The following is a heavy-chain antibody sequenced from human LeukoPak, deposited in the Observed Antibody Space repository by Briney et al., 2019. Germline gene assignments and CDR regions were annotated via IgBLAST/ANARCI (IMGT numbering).Heavy chain of an antibody. V-gene: IGHV3-7*01. CDR1: GFTFSSYW. CDR2: IKQDGSEK. J-gene: IGHJ4*02. CDR3: ARRPISTHCSSTSCYTTYYFDY. D-gene: IGHD2-2*02. Sequence: RAGGSLRLSCAASGFTFSSYWMSWVRQAPGKGLEWVANIKQDGSEKYYVDSVKGRFTISGDNAKNSLYLQMNSLRAEDTAVYYCARRPISTHCSSTSCYTTYYFDYWGQGTLVTVSS.